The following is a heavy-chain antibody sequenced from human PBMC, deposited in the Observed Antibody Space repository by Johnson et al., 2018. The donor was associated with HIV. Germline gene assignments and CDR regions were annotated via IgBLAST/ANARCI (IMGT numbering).Heavy chain of an antibody. CDR1: EFTVRSNY. CDR2: IYSGGST. V-gene: IGHV3-66*01. J-gene: IGHJ3*02. Sequence: VQLVESGGGLVQPGGSVRLSCAASEFTVRSNYMSWVRQAPGKGLEWVSVIYSGGSTYYADSVKGRFTISRDNSKNTLYLQMNSLRAEDTAVYYCAREVRKAVAGNFDIWGQGTMVTVSS. CDR3: AREVRKAVAGNFDI. D-gene: IGHD6-19*01.